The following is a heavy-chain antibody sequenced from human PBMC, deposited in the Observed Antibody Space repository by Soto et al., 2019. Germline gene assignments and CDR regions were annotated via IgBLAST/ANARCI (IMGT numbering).Heavy chain of an antibody. Sequence: GGSLRLSCVASGFTFSSFAMTWVRQAPGKGLECVSTLSGSGGDTYYADSVNDRFTISRDKSKNTLYLQMDRLRVEDTAVYYCAKRGGYDYVWKSYRPDYWGQGTLVTVSS. CDR2: LSGSGGDT. V-gene: IGHV3-23*01. D-gene: IGHD3-16*02. CDR1: GFTFSSFA. CDR3: AKRGGYDYVWKSYRPDY. J-gene: IGHJ4*02.